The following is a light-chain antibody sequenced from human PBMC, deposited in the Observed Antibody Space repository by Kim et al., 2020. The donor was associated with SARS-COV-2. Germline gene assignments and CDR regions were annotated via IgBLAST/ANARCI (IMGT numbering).Light chain of an antibody. V-gene: IGLV3-21*04. CDR1: NIGSKS. Sequence: SYELTQPPSVSVAPGKTARITCGGNNIGSKSVHWYQQKPGQAPVLVIYYDSDRPSGIPERFSGSNSGNTATLTISRVEAGDEADYYCQVWDSSSDQLVFGSWTQLTVL. CDR3: QVWDSSSDQLV. CDR2: YDS. J-gene: IGLJ2*01.